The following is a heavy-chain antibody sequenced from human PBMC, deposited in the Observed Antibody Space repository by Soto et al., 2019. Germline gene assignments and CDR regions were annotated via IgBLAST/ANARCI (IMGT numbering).Heavy chain of an antibody. J-gene: IGHJ4*02. CDR2: IYYSGST. V-gene: IGHV4-31*03. CDR1: GGSISSGGYY. D-gene: IGHD6-6*01. CDR3: ARATRWFPPSIAARHFDY. Sequence: QVQLQESGPGLVKPSQTLSLTCTVSGGSISSGGYYWSWIRQHPGKGLEWIGYIYYSGSTYYNPSLKSRVTRSVDTSKNQFSLKLSSVTAADTAVYYCARATRWFPPSIAARHFDYWGQGTLVTVSS.